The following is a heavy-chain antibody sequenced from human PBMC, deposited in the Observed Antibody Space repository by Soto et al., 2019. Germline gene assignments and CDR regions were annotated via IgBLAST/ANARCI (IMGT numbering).Heavy chain of an antibody. D-gene: IGHD3-16*01. CDR2: IYYSGST. CDR3: ARLGLNFDY. V-gene: IGHV4-59*08. J-gene: IGHJ4*02. CDR1: GGSISSYY. Sequence: SETLSLTCTVSGGSISSYYWSWIRQPPGKGLGWIGYIYYSGSTNYNPSLKSRVTISVDTSKNQFSLKLSSVTAADTAVYYCARLGLNFDYWGQGTLVTVSS.